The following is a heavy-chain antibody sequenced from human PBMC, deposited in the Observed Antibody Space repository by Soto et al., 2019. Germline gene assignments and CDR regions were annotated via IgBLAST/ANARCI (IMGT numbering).Heavy chain of an antibody. V-gene: IGHV3-9*01. J-gene: IGHJ3*02. CDR3: AKNKGDLEILETTVTTFWGPFHI. Sequence: EVQLVESGGGLVQRGRSLRLSCAASGFTFDDYAMHWVRQVPGTGLEWVSGISWNSGSSGYAESGRGQFTISRDPAKNSHYQQINRLRAENTALYYCAKNKGDLEILETTVTTFWGPFHIRGQGTMVTVSS. D-gene: IGHD4-17*01. CDR2: ISWNSGSS. CDR1: GFTFDDYA.